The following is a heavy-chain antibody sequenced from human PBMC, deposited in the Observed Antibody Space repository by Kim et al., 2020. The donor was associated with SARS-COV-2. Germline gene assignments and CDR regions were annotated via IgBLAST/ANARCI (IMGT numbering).Heavy chain of an antibody. CDR1: GFTFSDYY. CDR2: ISSSGTYI. V-gene: IGHV3-11*05. J-gene: IGHJ5*02. D-gene: IGHD6-13*01. CDR3: ARVSSGGSSWYWFAP. Sequence: GGSLRLSCAASGFTFSDYYMTWIRQAPGKGLEWLSYISSSGTYIKYADSVKGRFTISRDNAKNSLYLQMNSLRAEDTAVYYCARVSSGGSSWYWFAPWGQGTLVTVSS.